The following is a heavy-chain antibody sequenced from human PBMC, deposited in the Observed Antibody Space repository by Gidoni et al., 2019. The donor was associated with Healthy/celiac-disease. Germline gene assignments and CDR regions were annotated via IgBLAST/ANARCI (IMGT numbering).Heavy chain of an antibody. CDR3: ARSRGDYDFWSGYYTGYYYFDH. Sequence: QVQLVASGGGVVQPGRSLRLSCAVSGFIFSSYAMHWLRQAPGKGLEWVTLISYDGNKKYYADSVKGRFTISRDNSKNTLYLQMNSLRTEDTAVYYCARSRGDYDFWSGYYTGYYYFDHWGLGTLVTVSS. D-gene: IGHD3-3*01. CDR2: ISYDGNKK. J-gene: IGHJ4*02. V-gene: IGHV3-30-3*01. CDR1: GFIFSSYA.